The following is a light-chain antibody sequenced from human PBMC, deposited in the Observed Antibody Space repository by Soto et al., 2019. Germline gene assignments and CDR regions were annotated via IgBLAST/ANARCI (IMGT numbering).Light chain of an antibody. CDR2: DTN. CDR3: AAWDDSLNGPV. Sequence: QSVLTQPPSASGTPGQSVTISCSGSSSNIGLYDVHWYRQLPGTAPPILIYDTNHQATGVPARFSGSRTGTTASLAIHGLQSEEEDDYHCAAWDDSLNGPVFGGGTKLTVL. CDR1: SSNIGLYD. J-gene: IGLJ2*01. V-gene: IGLV1-44*01.